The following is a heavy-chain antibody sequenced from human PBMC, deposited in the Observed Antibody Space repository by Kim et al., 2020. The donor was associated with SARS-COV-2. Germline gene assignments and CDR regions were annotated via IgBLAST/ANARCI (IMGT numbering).Heavy chain of an antibody. J-gene: IGHJ6*02. CDR1: GFTFSSSA. CDR2: ISYDGSNN. CDR3: AGTKGSLALFYYYGLDV. D-gene: IGHD6-13*01. V-gene: IGHV3-30-3*01. Sequence: GGSLRLSCGVSGFTFSSSAMHWVHQAPGKGLEWVAGISYDGSNNYYADSVKGRFTISRDNSKNTLNLQMNRLRAEDTAVYYCAGTKGSLALFYYYGLDVWGQGTTVTVSS.